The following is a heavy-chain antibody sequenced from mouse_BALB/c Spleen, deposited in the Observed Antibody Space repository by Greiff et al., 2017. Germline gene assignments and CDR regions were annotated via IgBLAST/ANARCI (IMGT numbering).Heavy chain of an antibody. V-gene: IGHV5-15*02. Sequence: EVKLMESGGGLVQPGGSRKLSCAASGFTFSDYGMAWVRQAPGKGPEWVAFISNLAYSIYYADTVTGRFTISRENAKNTLYLEMSSLRSEDTAMYYCARVLGNPAWFAYWGQGTLVTVSA. CDR1: GFTFSDYG. J-gene: IGHJ3*01. D-gene: IGHD2-1*01. CDR2: ISNLAYSI. CDR3: ARVLGNPAWFAY.